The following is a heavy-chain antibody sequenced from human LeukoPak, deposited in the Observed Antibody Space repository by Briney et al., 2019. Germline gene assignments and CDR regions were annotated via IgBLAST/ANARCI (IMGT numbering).Heavy chain of an antibody. CDR2: INHSGST. CDR3: ALRIGYSSGWYS. V-gene: IGHV4-34*01. Sequence: SETLSLTCAVYGGSFSGYYWSWIRQPPGKGLEWIREINHSGSTNYNPSLKSRVTISVDTSKNQFSLKLSSVTAADTAVYYCALRIGYSSGWYSWGQGTLVTVSS. J-gene: IGHJ4*02. D-gene: IGHD6-19*01. CDR1: GGSFSGYY.